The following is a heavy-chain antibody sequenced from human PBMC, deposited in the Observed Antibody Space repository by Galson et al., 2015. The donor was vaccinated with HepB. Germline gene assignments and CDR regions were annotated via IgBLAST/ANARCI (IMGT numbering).Heavy chain of an antibody. CDR3: ARAGGYNWNYFDY. J-gene: IGHJ4*02. CDR2: ISSSGYTI. V-gene: IGHV3-11*01. Sequence: SLRLSCAASGFTFSDYYMNWICQAPGKGLEWLSYISSSGYTIYYADSVKGRFTVSRDNAKNSLYLQMDSLRAEDTAVYYCARAGGYNWNYFDYWGQGTLVTVSS. D-gene: IGHD1-20*01. CDR1: GFTFSDYY.